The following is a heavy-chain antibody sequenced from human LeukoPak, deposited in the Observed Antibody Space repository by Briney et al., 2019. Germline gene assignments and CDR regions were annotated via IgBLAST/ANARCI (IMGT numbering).Heavy chain of an antibody. Sequence: SETLSLTCTVSDGSISSGDYYWSWIRQPPGKGLEWIGYIYYSGSTYYNPSLKSRVTISVDTSKNQFSLKLSSVTAADTAVYYCARERMVRGAPTYFYYGLDVWGQGTTVTVSS. V-gene: IGHV4-30-4*01. CDR2: IYYSGST. J-gene: IGHJ6*02. D-gene: IGHD3-10*01. CDR1: DGSISSGDYY. CDR3: ARERMVRGAPTYFYYGLDV.